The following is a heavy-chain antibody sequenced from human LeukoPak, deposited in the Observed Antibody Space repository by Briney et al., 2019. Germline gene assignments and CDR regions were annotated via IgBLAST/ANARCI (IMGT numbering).Heavy chain of an antibody. V-gene: IGHV1-2*02. Sequence: ASVKVSCTASGYTFTGYYMHWVRQAPGQGLEWMGWINPNSGGTNYAQKFQGRVTMTRDTSISTAYMELSRLRSDDTAVYYCARDRGRYCSGGSCYSRLAFDYWGQGTLVTVSS. CDR2: INPNSGGT. J-gene: IGHJ4*02. CDR3: ARDRGRYCSGGSCYSRLAFDY. CDR1: GYTFTGYY. D-gene: IGHD2-15*01.